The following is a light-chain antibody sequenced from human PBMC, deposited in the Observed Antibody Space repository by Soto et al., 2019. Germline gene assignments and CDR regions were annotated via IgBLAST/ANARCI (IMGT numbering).Light chain of an antibody. Sequence: DIQMTQSPSSVSASVGDRLTITCRASRDISNSLAWYQQTPGKAPKLLLRGASSLHRGVPSRFSGTGSGTDFALAIDSLQPEDMATYDCQHYDNLPLAFGGGTKVDVK. V-gene: IGKV1-33*01. CDR3: QHYDNLPLA. J-gene: IGKJ4*01. CDR1: RDISNS. CDR2: GAS.